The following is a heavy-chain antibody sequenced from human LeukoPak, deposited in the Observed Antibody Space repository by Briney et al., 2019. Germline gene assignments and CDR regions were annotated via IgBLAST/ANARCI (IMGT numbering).Heavy chain of an antibody. CDR3: ARDSTMVRGVMPYYCMDV. D-gene: IGHD3-10*01. V-gene: IGHV4-4*07. Sequence: SETLSLTCTVSGYSISSYYWSWIRQPAGKGLEWIGRIYTSGSTNYNPSLKSRVTMSVDTSKNQFSLKLSSVTAADTAVYYCARDSTMVRGVMPYYCMDVWGKGTTVTISS. J-gene: IGHJ6*03. CDR2: IYTSGST. CDR1: GYSISSYY.